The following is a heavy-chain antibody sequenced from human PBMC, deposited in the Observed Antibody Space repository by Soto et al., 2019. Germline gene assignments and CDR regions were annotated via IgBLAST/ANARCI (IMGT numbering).Heavy chain of an antibody. V-gene: IGHV1-18*01. Sequence: ASVKLSCKDSGDTFTSNGISWVRQAPGQGLEWMGWISAYNGNTNYAQKLQGRVTMTTDTSTSTAYMELRSLRSDDTAVYYCARVAVYYYDSSGYGYFDLWGRGTLVTVSS. CDR3: ARVAVYYYDSSGYGYFDL. CDR2: ISAYNGNT. J-gene: IGHJ2*01. CDR1: GDTFTSNG. D-gene: IGHD3-22*01.